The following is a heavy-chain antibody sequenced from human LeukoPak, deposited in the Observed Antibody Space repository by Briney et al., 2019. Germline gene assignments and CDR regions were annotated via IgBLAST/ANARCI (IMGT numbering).Heavy chain of an antibody. D-gene: IGHD6-19*01. CDR2: INPSGGST. J-gene: IGHJ4*02. V-gene: IGHV1-46*01. Sequence: ASMKVSCKASGYTFTSYYMHWVRQAPGQGLEWMGIINPSGGSTSYAQKFQGRVTMTRDTSTSTVYMELSSLRSEDTAVYYCARDRLGIAVAGERGDFDYWGQGTLVTVSS. CDR1: GYTFTSYY. CDR3: ARDRLGIAVAGERGDFDY.